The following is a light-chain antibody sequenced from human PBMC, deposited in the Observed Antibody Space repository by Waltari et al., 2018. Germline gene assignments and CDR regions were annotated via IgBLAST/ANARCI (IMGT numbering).Light chain of an antibody. Sequence: SSELTQDPTISVALGQTVSITCQGDSLRRYYATWYQQRPGQAPLLILYGHNNRPSGIPARFSGTTSGNTASLTITGAQAEDEADYYCQSRDTTSTRVFGGGTRLTV. CDR1: SLRRYY. V-gene: IGLV3-19*01. J-gene: IGLJ3*02. CDR3: QSRDTTSTRV. CDR2: GHN.